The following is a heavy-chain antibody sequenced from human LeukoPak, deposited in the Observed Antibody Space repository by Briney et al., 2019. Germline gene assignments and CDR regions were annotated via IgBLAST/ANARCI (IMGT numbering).Heavy chain of an antibody. Sequence: SETLSLTCTVSGGSISSYYWSWIRQPPGKGLEWIGYIYTSGSTNYNPSLKSRVTISVDTSKNQFSLKLSSVTAADTAVYYCARTLDTAMGYFDYWGQGTLVTVFS. CDR3: ARTLDTAMGYFDY. V-gene: IGHV4-4*09. CDR1: GGSISSYY. CDR2: IYTSGST. D-gene: IGHD5-18*01. J-gene: IGHJ4*02.